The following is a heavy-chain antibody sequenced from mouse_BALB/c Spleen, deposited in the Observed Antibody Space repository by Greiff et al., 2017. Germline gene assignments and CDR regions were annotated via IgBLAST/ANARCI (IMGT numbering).Heavy chain of an antibody. CDR3: ARGGDWGYFDY. V-gene: IGHV5-2*01. CDR1: EYEFPSHD. CDR2: INSDGGST. D-gene: IGHD4-1*01. Sequence: EVQLVESGGGLVQPGESLKLSCESNEYEFPSHDMSWVRKTPEKRLELVAAINSDGGSTYYPDTMERRFIISRDNAKNNLYLQMSSLKSEDTAMYYCARGGDWGYFDYWGQGTTLTVSS. J-gene: IGHJ2*01.